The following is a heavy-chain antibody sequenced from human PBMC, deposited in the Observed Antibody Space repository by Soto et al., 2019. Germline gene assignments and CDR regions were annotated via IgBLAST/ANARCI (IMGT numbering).Heavy chain of an antibody. V-gene: IGHV5-10-1*01. J-gene: IGHJ4*02. Sequence: HGESLKISCKGSGYSFAGYWITWVRQKPGKGLAWMGRIDPSDSQTYYSPSFRGHVTISATKSITTVFLQWSSLRASDTAMYYCARQIYDSDTGPNFQYYFDSWGQGTPVTVSS. D-gene: IGHD3-22*01. CDR3: ARQIYDSDTGPNFQYYFDS. CDR2: IDPSDSQT. CDR1: GYSFAGYW.